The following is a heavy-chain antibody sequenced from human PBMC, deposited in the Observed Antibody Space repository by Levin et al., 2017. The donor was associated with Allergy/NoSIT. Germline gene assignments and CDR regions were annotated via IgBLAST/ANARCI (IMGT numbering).Heavy chain of an antibody. D-gene: IGHD1-26*01. CDR1: GFMFDDYA. CDR3: AKDIRAGASGWENDY. J-gene: IGHJ4*02. V-gene: IGHV3-9*01. Sequence: GGSLRLSCAASGFMFDDYAMHWVRQAPGKGLEWVSGITGNSGGMGYADSVKGRFTISRDNAKNSLYLQMNSLRPDDTALYYCAKDIRAGASGWENDYWGQGTLVTVSS. CDR2: ITGNSGGM.